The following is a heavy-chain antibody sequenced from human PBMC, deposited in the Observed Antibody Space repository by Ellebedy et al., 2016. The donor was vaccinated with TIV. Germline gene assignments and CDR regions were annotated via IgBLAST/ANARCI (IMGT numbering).Heavy chain of an antibody. CDR3: AASRSLHYGDLYYYYYYGMDV. Sequence: SGPTLVXPTQTLTLTCTFSGFSLRTSGMCVSWIRQPPWQALEWLALIDWDDDKYYSTSLKTRLTISKDTSKNQVVLTMTNMDPVDTATYYCAASRSLHYGDLYYYYYYGMDVWGQGTTVTVSS. J-gene: IGHJ6*02. CDR1: GFSLRTSGMC. D-gene: IGHD4-17*01. V-gene: IGHV2-70*01. CDR2: IDWDDDK.